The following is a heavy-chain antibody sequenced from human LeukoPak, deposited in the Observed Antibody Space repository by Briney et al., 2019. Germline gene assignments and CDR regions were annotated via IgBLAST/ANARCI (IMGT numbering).Heavy chain of an antibody. V-gene: IGHV3-30*18. CDR3: AKDGKLDY. D-gene: IGHD1-26*01. CDR2: ISHDGSNK. J-gene: IGHJ4*02. CDR1: GFPFSDYG. Sequence: GTSLRLSCAASGFPFSDYGMYWVRQAPGKGLEWLAVISHDGSNKYYADSVKGRITISRDNSMNTLYLQMNSLRAEDTAVYYCAKDGKLDYWGQGTLVTVSS.